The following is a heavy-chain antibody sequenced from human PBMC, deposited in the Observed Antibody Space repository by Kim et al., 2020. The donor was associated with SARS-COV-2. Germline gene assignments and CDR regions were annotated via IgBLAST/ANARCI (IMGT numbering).Heavy chain of an antibody. D-gene: IGHD5-18*01. CDR2: ISSSSSYI. CDR1: GFTFSSYS. J-gene: IGHJ6*02. V-gene: IGHV3-21*01. Sequence: GGSLRLSCAASGFTFSSYSMNWVRQAPGKGLEWVSSISSSSSYIYYADSVKGRFTISRDNAKNSLYLQMNSLRAEDTAVYYCARDRVVDTAMVGAEYYYYGMDVWGQGTTVTVSS. CDR3: ARDRVVDTAMVGAEYYYYGMDV.